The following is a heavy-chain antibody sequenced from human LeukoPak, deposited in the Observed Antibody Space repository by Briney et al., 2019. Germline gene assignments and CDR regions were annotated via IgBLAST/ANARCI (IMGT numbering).Heavy chain of an antibody. D-gene: IGHD1-26*01. CDR3: VRIPIVGATRGWFDP. CDR2: IYPGDSDT. V-gene: IGHV5-51*01. Sequence: GESLKISCKGSGYSFTSYWIGWVRQMPGKGLECMGIIYPGDSDTRYNPSFQGQVTISVDKSISTAYLHWSSLRATDTAMYYCVRIPIVGATRGWFDPWGQGTLVTVSS. CDR1: GYSFTSYW. J-gene: IGHJ5*02.